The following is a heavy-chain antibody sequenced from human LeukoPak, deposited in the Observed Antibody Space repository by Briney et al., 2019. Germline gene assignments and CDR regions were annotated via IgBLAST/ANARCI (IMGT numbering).Heavy chain of an antibody. CDR3: ARDRPYGMDV. CDR1: GYTFTGYY. CDR2: INPNSGGT. V-gene: IGHV1-2*02. D-gene: IGHD6-6*01. Sequence: ASVKVSCKASGYTFTGYYMHWVRQAPGQGLEWMGWINPNSGGTNYAQKFQGRVTMTRDTSTSTVYMELSSLRSEDTAVYYCARDRPYGMDVWGQGTTVTVSS. J-gene: IGHJ6*02.